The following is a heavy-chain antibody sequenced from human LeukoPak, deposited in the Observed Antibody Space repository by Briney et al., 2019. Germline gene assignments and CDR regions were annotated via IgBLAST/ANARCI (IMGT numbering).Heavy chain of an antibody. V-gene: IGHV1-69*13. CDR1: GYTFTSYA. J-gene: IGHJ6*02. D-gene: IGHD4-17*01. CDR2: IIPIFGTA. Sequence: SVKVSCKASGYTFTSYAISWVRQAPGQGLEWMGGIIPIFGTANYAQKFQGRVTITADESTSTAYMELSSLRSEDTAVYYCARTTGSHRYYYYGMDVWGQGTTVTVSS. CDR3: ARTTGSHRYYYYGMDV.